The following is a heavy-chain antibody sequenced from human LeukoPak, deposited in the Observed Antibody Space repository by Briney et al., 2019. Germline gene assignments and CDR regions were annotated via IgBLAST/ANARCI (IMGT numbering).Heavy chain of an antibody. D-gene: IGHD4-23*01. CDR2: IWYDGSNK. Sequence: PGGSLRLSCAASGFTFSSYGMHWVRQAPGKGLEGVAVIWYDGSNKYYADSVKGRFTISRDNSKNTLYLQMNSLRAEDTAVYYCARGSATTVGTYFDYWGQGTLVTVSS. CDR1: GFTFSSYG. CDR3: ARGSATTVGTYFDY. V-gene: IGHV3-33*01. J-gene: IGHJ4*02.